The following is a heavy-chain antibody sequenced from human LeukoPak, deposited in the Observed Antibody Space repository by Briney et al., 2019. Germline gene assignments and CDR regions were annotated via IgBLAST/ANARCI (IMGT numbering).Heavy chain of an antibody. CDR2: ISGSGGRI. D-gene: IGHD1-1*01. J-gene: IGHJ4*02. CDR1: GFTFSSYS. V-gene: IGHV3-23*01. CDR3: AKNPRLEGWIYFDS. Sequence: GGSLRLSCAASGFTFSSYSMSWVRQAPGKGLEWVSSISGSGGRIDYADSVKGRFTISRDNSKNTLSLQMNSLTAEDTAVYYCAKNPRLEGWIYFDSWGPGILVNVSS.